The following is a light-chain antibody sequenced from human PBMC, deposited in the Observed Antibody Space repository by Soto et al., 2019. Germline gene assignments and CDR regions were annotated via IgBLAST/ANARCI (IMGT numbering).Light chain of an antibody. Sequence: QSVLTQPASVSGPPGQSITISCTGTSSDVGTYNYVSWYQQHPGKAPKLMIYDVSNRPSGVSNRFSGSKSGNTASLTISGLQAEDEADYYCSSYTTSSTGVFGGGTQLTVL. V-gene: IGLV2-14*01. CDR2: DVS. CDR1: SSDVGTYNY. CDR3: SSYTTSSTGV. J-gene: IGLJ2*01.